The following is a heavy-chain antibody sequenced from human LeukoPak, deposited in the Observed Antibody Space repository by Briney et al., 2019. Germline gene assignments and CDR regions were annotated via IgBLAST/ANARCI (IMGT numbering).Heavy chain of an antibody. D-gene: IGHD3-22*01. Sequence: PSETLSLTCAVYGGSFSGYYWSWIRQPPGKGLEWIGEINHSGSTNYNPSLKSRVTISVDTSKNQFSLKLSSVTAADTAVYYCARGRRVAYYYDSSGFYYWGQGTLVTVSS. CDR2: INHSGST. V-gene: IGHV4-34*01. J-gene: IGHJ4*02. CDR3: ARGRRVAYYYDSSGFYY. CDR1: GGSFSGYY.